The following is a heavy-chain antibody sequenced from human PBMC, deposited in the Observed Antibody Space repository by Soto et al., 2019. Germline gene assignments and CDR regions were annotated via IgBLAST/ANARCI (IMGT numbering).Heavy chain of an antibody. V-gene: IGHV1-2*04. CDR1: GYTFTGYY. D-gene: IGHD6-13*01. J-gene: IGHJ6*02. Sequence: ASVKVSCKASGYTFTGYYMHWVRQAPGQGLEWMGWINPNSGGTNYAQKFQGWVTMTRDTSISTAYMELSRLRSDDTAVYYCARERVAAAGRYYYYYGMDVWGQGTTVTVSS. CDR3: ARERVAAAGRYYYYYGMDV. CDR2: INPNSGGT.